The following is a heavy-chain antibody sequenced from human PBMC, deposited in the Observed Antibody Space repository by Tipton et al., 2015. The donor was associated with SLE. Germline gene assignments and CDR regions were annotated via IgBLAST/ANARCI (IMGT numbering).Heavy chain of an antibody. Sequence: QSGPEVKKPGSSVKVSCKASGGTFSSYAISWVRQAPGQGLEWMGGIIPIFGTANYAQKFQGRVTITADESTSTAYMELSSLRSEDTAVYYCARDRCSSTSCYRYYYGMDVWDQGTTVTVSS. J-gene: IGHJ6*02. CDR3: ARDRCSSTSCYRYYYGMDV. CDR1: GGTFSSYA. CDR2: IIPIFGTA. D-gene: IGHD2-2*01. V-gene: IGHV1-69*01.